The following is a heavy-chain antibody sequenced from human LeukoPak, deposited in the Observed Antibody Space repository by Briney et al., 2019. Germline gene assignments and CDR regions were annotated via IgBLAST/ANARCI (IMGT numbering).Heavy chain of an antibody. J-gene: IGHJ5*02. CDR2: FDPEDGET. Sequence: ASVKVSCKVSGYTLTELSMHWVRQAPGKGLEWMGGFDPEDGETIYAQKFQGRVTMTEDTSTDTAYMELSSLRSEDTAVYYCATELRPRVTIFGVVIPYGWFDPWGQGTLVTVSS. CDR1: GYTLTELS. D-gene: IGHD3-3*01. CDR3: ATELRPRVTIFGVVIPYGWFDP. V-gene: IGHV1-24*01.